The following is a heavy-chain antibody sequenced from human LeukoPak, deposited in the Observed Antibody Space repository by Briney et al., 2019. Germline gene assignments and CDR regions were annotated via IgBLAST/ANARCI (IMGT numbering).Heavy chain of an antibody. V-gene: IGHV3-7*01. D-gene: IGHD3-10*01. CDR3: ARFIRGVTQSSYDS. CDR1: GFTFSSYW. Sequence: PGGSLRLSCAASGFTFSSYWMSWVRQAPGKGLEWVANIKEDGSEKYNVDSVKGRFTTSRDNAKNSLYLQMNSLRAEDTAVYYCARFIRGVTQSSYDSWGQGTLVTVSS. J-gene: IGHJ4*02. CDR2: IKEDGSEK.